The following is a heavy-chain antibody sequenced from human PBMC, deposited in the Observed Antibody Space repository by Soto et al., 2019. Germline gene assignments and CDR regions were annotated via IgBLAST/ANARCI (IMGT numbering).Heavy chain of an antibody. Sequence: QVQLVQSGAEEKKPGASVKVSCKASGYTFTSYAMHWVRQAPGQRLEWMGWINAGNGNTKYSQKFQGRVTITRDTSASTAYMELSSLRSEDTAVYYFARYHALGGLRGGGDYWGQGTLVTGSS. J-gene: IGHJ4*02. CDR3: ARYHALGGLRGGGDY. CDR1: GYTFTSYA. V-gene: IGHV1-3*05. CDR2: INAGNGNT. D-gene: IGHD5-12*01.